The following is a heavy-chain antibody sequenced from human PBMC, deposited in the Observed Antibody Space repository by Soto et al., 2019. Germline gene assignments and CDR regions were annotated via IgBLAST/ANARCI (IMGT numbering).Heavy chain of an antibody. J-gene: IGHJ4*02. D-gene: IGHD3-10*01. CDR2: ISHSGGST. CDR1: GFTFSLYA. CDR3: VQDRWADGSGSPDC. V-gene: IGHV3-23*01. Sequence: EGQLLESGGGLVQPGGSLRLSCAASGFTFSLYAMSWVRQTPGEGREWVSSISHSGGSTYYADSVKGRFTISRDNSKYTLYLQIDSLRAEDTAVYYCVQDRWADGSGSPDCWGQGTLVTVSS.